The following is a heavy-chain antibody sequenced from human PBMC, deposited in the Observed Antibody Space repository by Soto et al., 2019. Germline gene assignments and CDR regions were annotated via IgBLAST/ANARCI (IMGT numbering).Heavy chain of an antibody. D-gene: IGHD3-3*01. CDR2: IDWDDDK. J-gene: IGHJ4*02. Sequence: SGPPLVNPTQPLTLTCTFSGYSLSTGGMRVSWIRQPPGKALEWLARIDWDDDKFYSTSLKTRLTISKDTSKNQVVLKMTNMDPVDTATYYCARTLWSGYSYYFDYWGQGTLVTVSS. V-gene: IGHV2-70*04. CDR3: ARTLWSGYSYYFDY. CDR1: GYSLSTGGMR.